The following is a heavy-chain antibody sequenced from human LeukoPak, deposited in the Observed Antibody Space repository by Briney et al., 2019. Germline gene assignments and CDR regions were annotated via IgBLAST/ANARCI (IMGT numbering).Heavy chain of an antibody. J-gene: IGHJ4*02. D-gene: IGHD6-13*01. CDR2: MKEDGNEQ. CDR1: RCTFSTFW. V-gene: IGHV3-7*01. Sequence: PGGSLRLSCAASRCTFSTFWMTWVRQAPGKGLEWVANMKEDGNEQNYVDSVKGRFTISRDNAKNSLYLQMNSLRAEDTAVYYCASKYSSSWDGDYWGQGTLVTVSS. CDR3: ASKYSSSWDGDY.